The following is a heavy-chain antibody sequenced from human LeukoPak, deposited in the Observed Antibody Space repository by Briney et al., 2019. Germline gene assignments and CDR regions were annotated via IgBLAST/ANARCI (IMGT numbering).Heavy chain of an antibody. V-gene: IGHV3-23*01. Sequence: PGGSLRLSCAASGFTFSSYAMSWVRQAPGKGLEWVSAISGSGGSTYYTHSVKGRFTISRDNSKNTLYLQMNSLRAEDTAVYYCAKQRSLENYVWGSYRPTGFDYWGQGTLVTVSS. D-gene: IGHD3-16*02. CDR2: ISGSGGST. CDR3: AKQRSLENYVWGSYRPTGFDY. CDR1: GFTFSSYA. J-gene: IGHJ4*02.